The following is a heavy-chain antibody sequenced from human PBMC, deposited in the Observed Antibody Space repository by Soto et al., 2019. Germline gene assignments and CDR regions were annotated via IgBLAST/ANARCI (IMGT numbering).Heavy chain of an antibody. CDR1: GGSISSGDYY. J-gene: IGHJ5*02. V-gene: IGHV4-31*01. D-gene: IGHD3-3*01. CDR2: IYYSGST. Sequence: QVQLQESGPGLVKPSQTLSLTCTVSGGSISSGDYYWSWIRQHPGKGLEWIGYIYYSGSTYYNPSHKSQVTKSVDTSKNQSSLKLSSVTAADTAVYYCARWWSGSRQGFDPWGQGTLVTVSS. CDR3: ARWWSGSRQGFDP.